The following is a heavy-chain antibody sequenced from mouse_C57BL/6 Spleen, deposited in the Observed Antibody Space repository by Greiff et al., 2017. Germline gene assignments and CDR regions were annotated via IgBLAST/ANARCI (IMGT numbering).Heavy chain of an antibody. J-gene: IGHJ2*01. CDR2: ISSGGDYI. CDR3: TRGSRGGFDY. CDR1: GFTFSSYA. V-gene: IGHV5-9-1*02. Sequence: DVMLVESGEGLVKPGGSLKLSCAASGFTFSSYAMSWVRQTPEKRLEWVAYISSGGDYIYYADTVKGRFTISRDNARNTLYLQMSSLKSEDTAMYYCTRGSRGGFDYWGQGTTLTVSS.